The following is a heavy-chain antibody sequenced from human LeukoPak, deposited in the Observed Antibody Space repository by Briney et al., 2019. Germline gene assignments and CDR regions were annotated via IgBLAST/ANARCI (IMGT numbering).Heavy chain of an antibody. D-gene: IGHD3-10*01. J-gene: IGHJ4*02. CDR1: GYTFTRYY. V-gene: IGHV1-46*01. Sequence: ASVKVSCKASGYTFTRYYMHWVRQAPGQGLEWMGIINPSGGSTSYAQEFQGRVTMTRDTSTSTVYMELSSLRSEDTAVYYCARDGSMVRGVRNPFDYWGQGTLVTVSS. CDR3: ARDGSMVRGVRNPFDY. CDR2: INPSGGST.